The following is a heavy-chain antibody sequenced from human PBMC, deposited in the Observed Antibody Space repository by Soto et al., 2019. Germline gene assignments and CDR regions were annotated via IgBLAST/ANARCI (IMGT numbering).Heavy chain of an antibody. CDR2: IYYSGST. V-gene: IGHV4-39*01. D-gene: IGHD2-15*01. J-gene: IGHJ4*02. CDR1: GGSISSSSYY. Sequence: SETLSLTCTVSGGSISSSSYYWGWIRQPPGKGLEWIGSIYYSGSTYYIPSLKSRVTISVDTSKIQFSLKLSSVTAADTAVYYCARNPKYCSGGSRLSLAYWGQGTLVTVSS. CDR3: ARNPKYCSGGSRLSLAY.